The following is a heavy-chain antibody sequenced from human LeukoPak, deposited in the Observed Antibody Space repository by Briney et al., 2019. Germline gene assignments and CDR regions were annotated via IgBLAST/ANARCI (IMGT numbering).Heavy chain of an antibody. CDR1: GVTFNNYA. J-gene: IGHJ4*02. CDR2: ISGSAAYI. D-gene: IGHD6-19*01. Sequence: GGSLRLSCAASGVTFNNYAMGWVRQSPGKGLEWVSTISGSAAYIYYADSVKGRFSISRDNSRKTLYLQMNGLRAEDTAVYYCAKEADSSGWYVDHWGQGTLVTVSS. V-gene: IGHV3-23*01. CDR3: AKEADSSGWYVDH.